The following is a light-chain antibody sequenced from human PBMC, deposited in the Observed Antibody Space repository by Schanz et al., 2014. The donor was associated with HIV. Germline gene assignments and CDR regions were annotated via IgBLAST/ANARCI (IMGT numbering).Light chain of an antibody. CDR2: GAS. CDR3: QQSYSIPFT. Sequence: DIQMTQSPSSLSASVGDRVTITCRASQSVSNYLNWYQQKPGKAPKPLIYGASRLQSGVPSRISGSVSGTDFTLTISNLQPEDFATYYCQQSYSIPFTFGPGTKVDIK. J-gene: IGKJ3*01. V-gene: IGKV1-39*01. CDR1: QSVSNY.